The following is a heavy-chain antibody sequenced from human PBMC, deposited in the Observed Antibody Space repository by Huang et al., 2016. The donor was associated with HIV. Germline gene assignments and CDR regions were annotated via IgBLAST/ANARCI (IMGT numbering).Heavy chain of an antibody. CDR2: ISETGSVI. J-gene: IGHJ4*02. D-gene: IGHD6-13*01. CDR1: GFSFSSCN. Sequence: EEQLVESGGGLVQPGGSLRFACAASGFSFSSCNMNWVRQAPGKVLEWLSYISETGSVITYADSVKGRFTGSRDNAKNSLYLQMDSLRAEDTAVYYCARGYSSSWLYNWGQGTLVTVSS. CDR3: ARGYSSSWLYN. V-gene: IGHV3-48*01.